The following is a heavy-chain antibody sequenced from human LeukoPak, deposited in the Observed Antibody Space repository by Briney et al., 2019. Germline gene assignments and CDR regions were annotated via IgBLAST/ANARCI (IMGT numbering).Heavy chain of an antibody. J-gene: IGHJ5*02. CDR3: ARDGSIGVKNWVDP. CDR1: GFTFSNYS. D-gene: IGHD6-6*01. CDR2: ISSNSKYI. V-gene: IGHV3-21*01. Sequence: GGSLRLSCAASGFTFSNYSMNWVRQAPGKGLEWVSSISSNSKYIYYADSVKGRFTISRDNAKNSLYLQMNSLRAEDTAVYYCARDGSIGVKNWVDPLGPGNPGHRLL.